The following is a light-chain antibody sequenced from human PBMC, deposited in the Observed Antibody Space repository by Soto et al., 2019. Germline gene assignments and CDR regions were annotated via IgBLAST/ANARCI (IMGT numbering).Light chain of an antibody. CDR2: GAS. CDR1: QSVSSSY. J-gene: IGKJ2*01. Sequence: EIVLTQSPGTLSLSPGERATLSCRASQSVSSSYLAWYQHKPGQAPRLLIYGASSRATGIPDRFSGSGSGTDFTLTISILEPEDLAVYSCQQYGSSPHTFGQGTKLEIK. V-gene: IGKV3-20*01. CDR3: QQYGSSPHT.